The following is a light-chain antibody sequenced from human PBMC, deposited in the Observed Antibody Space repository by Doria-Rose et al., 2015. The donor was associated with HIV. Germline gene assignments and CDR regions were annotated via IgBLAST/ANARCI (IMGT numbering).Light chain of an antibody. Sequence: DIQVTQSPSSLSASVGDRVTITCRASQNINRFLNWYQQKPGRVPKVLIYAASSLQSGVPSRFSGSGSGTDFTLTISSLHPEDFATYYCQQSFSTPRTFGQGTKVEIK. V-gene: IGKV1-39*01. J-gene: IGKJ1*01. CDR2: AAS. CDR1: QNINRF. CDR3: QQSFSTPRT.